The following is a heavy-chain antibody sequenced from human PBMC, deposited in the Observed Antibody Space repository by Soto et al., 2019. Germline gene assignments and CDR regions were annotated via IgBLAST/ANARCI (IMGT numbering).Heavy chain of an antibody. CDR3: TTNKRGWFWSGYYTYYYGMDV. D-gene: IGHD3-3*01. CDR1: GFTFSNAG. J-gene: IGHJ6*02. CDR2: IKSKTDGGTT. Sequence: PGGSLRLSCAASGFTFSNAGMTWVRQAPGKGLEWVGRIKSKTDGGTTDYAAPVKGRFTISRDDSKNTLYLQMNSLKTEDTAVYYCTTNKRGWFWSGYYTYYYGMDVWGQGTTVTVSS. V-gene: IGHV3-15*01.